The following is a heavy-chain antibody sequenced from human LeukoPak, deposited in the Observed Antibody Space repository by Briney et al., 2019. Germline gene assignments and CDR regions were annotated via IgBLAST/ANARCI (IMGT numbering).Heavy chain of an antibody. CDR3: ARDSAAVGYYFDN. CDR1: GFTLSNYW. J-gene: IGHJ4*02. CDR2: ISSGTSTI. V-gene: IGHV3-48*01. Sequence: PGGSLRLSCAASGFTLSNYWMHWVRQAPGKGLEWVSYISSGTSTIYYADSVKGRFTISRDDAKNSLYLQLNSLRADDTAIYYCARDSAAVGYYFDNWGQGTLVTVSS. D-gene: IGHD6-13*01.